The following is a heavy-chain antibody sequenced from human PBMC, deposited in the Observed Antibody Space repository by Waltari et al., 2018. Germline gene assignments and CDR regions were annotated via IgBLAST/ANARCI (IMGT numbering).Heavy chain of an antibody. D-gene: IGHD3-10*01. V-gene: IGHV1-18*01. CDR2: ISAYNANT. J-gene: IGHJ4*02. Sequence: QVQLVQSGAEVKKPGASVKVSCTASGYTFNSFGISWVRQAPGQGLEWMGWISAYNANTNYEKKFQGRVTRTTDTSTRTAYMELRSLRSADTAVYYCARDYGSGYGLFDYWGQGTLVTVSS. CDR1: GYTFNSFG. CDR3: ARDYGSGYGLFDY.